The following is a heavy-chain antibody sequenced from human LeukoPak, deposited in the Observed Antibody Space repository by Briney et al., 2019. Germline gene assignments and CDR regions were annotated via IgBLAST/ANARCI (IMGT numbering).Heavy chain of an antibody. V-gene: IGHV3-23*01. CDR2: IRPSGDNT. CDR1: GFTFSSYD. J-gene: IGHJ4*02. CDR3: AKTGSWGSSNYYFDY. Sequence: GGALRLSCAASGFTFSSYDMTWVRQAPGRGLEWVSSIRPSGDNTYYADSVKGRFTISRDNSKNTLYLQMNSLRAEDTALYYCAKTGSWGSSNYYFDYWGQGTLVTVSS. D-gene: IGHD2-15*01.